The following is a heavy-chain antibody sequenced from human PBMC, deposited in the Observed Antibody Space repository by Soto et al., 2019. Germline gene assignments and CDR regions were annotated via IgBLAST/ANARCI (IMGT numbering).Heavy chain of an antibody. CDR3: ARDLVSDRNCYLATNWLDP. CDR2: IWYDGSQA. V-gene: IGHV3-33*01. D-gene: IGHD2-15*01. Sequence: QEQLVESGGGTVQPGRSLRLSCEASGFTFSSSGMHWVCQAPGKGLEWVAVIWYDGSQAYYVDSVKGRFTISRDNSKNTLYLQRNSLRAEDTAVYYCARDLVSDRNCYLATNWLDPWGQGTRVTVSS. CDR1: GFTFSSSG. J-gene: IGHJ5*02.